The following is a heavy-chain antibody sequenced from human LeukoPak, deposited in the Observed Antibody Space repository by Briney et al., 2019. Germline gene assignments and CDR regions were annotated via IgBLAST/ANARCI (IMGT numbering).Heavy chain of an antibody. D-gene: IGHD6-13*01. V-gene: IGHV4-30-4*01. Sequence: SETLSLTCTVSGGSISSGDYYWSWICQPPGKGLEWIAYMYYSGSTYYNPSLKSRVTMSADTSKNQFSLKLSSVTAADTAVYYCARAGRGSSSWYLGNWFDPWGQGTLVTVSS. CDR1: GGSISSGDYY. CDR3: ARAGRGSSSWYLGNWFDP. CDR2: MYYSGST. J-gene: IGHJ5*02.